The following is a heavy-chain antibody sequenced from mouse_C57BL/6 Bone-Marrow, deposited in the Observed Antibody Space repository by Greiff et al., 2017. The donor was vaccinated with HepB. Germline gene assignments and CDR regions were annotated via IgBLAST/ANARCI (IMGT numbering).Heavy chain of an antibody. CDR1: GFTFSSYA. V-gene: IGHV5-4*01. CDR2: ISDGGSYT. Sequence: EVQRVESGGGLVKPGGSLKLSCAASGFTFSSYAMSWVRQTPEKRLEWVATISDGGSYTYYPDNVKGRFTISRDNAKNNLYLQMSHLKSEDTAMYYCARDRPYWGQGTLVTVSA. J-gene: IGHJ3*01. CDR3: ARDRPY.